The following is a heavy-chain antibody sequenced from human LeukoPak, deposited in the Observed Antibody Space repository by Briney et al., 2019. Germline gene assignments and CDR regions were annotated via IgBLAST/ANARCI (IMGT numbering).Heavy chain of an antibody. CDR2: INHSGST. Sequence: SETLSLTCAVYGGSFSGHYWSWIRQPPGKGLEWIGEINHSGSTNYNPSLKSRVTISVDTSKNQFSLKLSSVTAADTAVYYCARRSRGLLWFGELLRGTLFDYWGQGTLVTVSS. J-gene: IGHJ4*02. V-gene: IGHV4-34*01. CDR3: ARRSRGLLWFGELLRGTLFDY. CDR1: GGSFSGHY. D-gene: IGHD3-10*01.